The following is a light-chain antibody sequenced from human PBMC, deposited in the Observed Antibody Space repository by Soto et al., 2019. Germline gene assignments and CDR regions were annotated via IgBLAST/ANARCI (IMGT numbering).Light chain of an antibody. CDR3: QQYEPYSGT. CDR2: RAS. Sequence: DIQMTQSPSSLSASVGDRVTITCRASQIINTWLAWYQQKPGKAPKLLIYRASNLVNGVPPRFSGNGSGTEFTLTISSLQPDDFSLYYCQQYEPYSGTFGPGTKVDL. V-gene: IGKV1-5*03. CDR1: QIINTW. J-gene: IGKJ3*01.